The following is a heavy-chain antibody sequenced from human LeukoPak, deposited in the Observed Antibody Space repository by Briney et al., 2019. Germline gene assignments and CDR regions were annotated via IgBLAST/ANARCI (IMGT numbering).Heavy chain of an antibody. CDR3: VKDPLLRYFDWLLLFDY. CDR1: GFTFSSYA. V-gene: IGHV3-23*01. CDR2: ISGSGGST. J-gene: IGHJ4*02. Sequence: GGSLRLSCAASGFTFSSYAMSWVRQAPGKGLEWVSAISGSGGSTHYADSVKGRFTISRDNSKNTLYLQMNSLRAEDTAVYYCVKDPLLRYFDWLLLFDYWGQGTLVTVSS. D-gene: IGHD3-9*01.